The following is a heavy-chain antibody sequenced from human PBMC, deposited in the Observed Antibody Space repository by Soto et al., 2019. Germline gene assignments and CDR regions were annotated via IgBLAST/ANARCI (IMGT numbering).Heavy chain of an antibody. V-gene: IGHV3-15*07. D-gene: IGHD2-15*01. J-gene: IGHJ4*01. CDR1: GFPFNNAW. CDR2: VKSKADGGSG. Sequence: GGSLRLSCAASGFPFNNAWINWVRQVPGKGLEWVGRVKSKADGGSGDYAAPVKGRFVVSRDDSKDIVYLQMNSLKIEDTGVYYCTTDSRTPLPEIRFDYWGHGTKVTVSS. CDR3: TTDSRTPLPEIRFDY.